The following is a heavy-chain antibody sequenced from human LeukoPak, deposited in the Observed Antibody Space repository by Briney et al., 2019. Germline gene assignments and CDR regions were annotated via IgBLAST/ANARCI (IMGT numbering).Heavy chain of an antibody. CDR3: ARDLNSLLGGSYDIGGMDV. CDR1: GFTFSSYS. V-gene: IGHV3-21*01. CDR2: ISSSSSYI. D-gene: IGHD1-26*01. J-gene: IGHJ6*02. Sequence: NPGGSLRLSCAASGFTFSSYSMNWVRQAPGKGLEWVSSISSSSSYIYYADSVKGRFTISRDNSKNTLYLQMNSLRAEDTAVYYCARDLNSLLGGSYDIGGMDVWGQGTTVTVSS.